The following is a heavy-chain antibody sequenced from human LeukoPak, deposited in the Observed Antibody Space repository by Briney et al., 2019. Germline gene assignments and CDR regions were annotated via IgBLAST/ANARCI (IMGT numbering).Heavy chain of an antibody. Sequence: GGSLRLSCAASGFTFSSYGMHWVRQAPGKGLEGVAVIWYDGSNKYYADSVKGRFTISRDNSKNTLYLQMNSLRAEDTAVYYCAKEDRRYCSGGSCYVDYWGQGTLVTVSS. D-gene: IGHD2-15*01. CDR2: IWYDGSNK. CDR3: AKEDRRYCSGGSCYVDY. CDR1: GFTFSSYG. V-gene: IGHV3-33*06. J-gene: IGHJ4*02.